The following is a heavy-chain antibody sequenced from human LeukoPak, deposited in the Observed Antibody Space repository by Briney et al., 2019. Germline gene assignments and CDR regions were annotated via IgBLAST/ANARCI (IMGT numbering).Heavy chain of an antibody. D-gene: IGHD3-3*01. V-gene: IGHV4-59*08. Sequence: SETLSLTCAVYGGSFSGYYWSWIRQPPGKGLEWIGYIYYSGSTNYNPSLKSRVTISVDTSKNQFSLKLSSVTAADTAVYYCASALTYYDFWSGSHDAFDIWGQGTMVTVSS. J-gene: IGHJ3*02. CDR2: IYYSGST. CDR3: ASALTYYDFWSGSHDAFDI. CDR1: GGSFSGYY.